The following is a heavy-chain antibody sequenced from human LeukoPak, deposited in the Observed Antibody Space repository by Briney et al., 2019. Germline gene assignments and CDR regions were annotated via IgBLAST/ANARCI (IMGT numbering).Heavy chain of an antibody. Sequence: GRSLRLSCAASGFTFSSYAMHWVRQAPGKGLEWVVVISYDGSNKYYADSVKGRFTISRDNSKNTLYLQMNSLRAEDTAVYYCARENPRDMGVGVDYWGQGTLVTVSS. V-gene: IGHV3-30*04. D-gene: IGHD1-26*01. CDR2: ISYDGSNK. CDR1: GFTFSSYA. CDR3: ARENPRDMGVGVDY. J-gene: IGHJ4*02.